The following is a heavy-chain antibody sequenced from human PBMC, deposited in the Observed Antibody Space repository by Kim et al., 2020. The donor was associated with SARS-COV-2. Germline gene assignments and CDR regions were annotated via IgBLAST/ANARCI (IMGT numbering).Heavy chain of an antibody. CDR3: GTGRGGPDY. V-gene: IGHV3-23*01. D-gene: IGHD3-10*01. CDR1: GFDFVNYA. J-gene: IGHJ4*02. Sequence: GGSLRLSCEASGFDFVNYAMAWVRQAPGKGLEWVSSISGNSRRTYYIDSVKGRFTISRXXARKSLHLQIDNLRVEDTAVYYCGTGRGGPDYWGQGTL. CDR2: ISGNSRRT.